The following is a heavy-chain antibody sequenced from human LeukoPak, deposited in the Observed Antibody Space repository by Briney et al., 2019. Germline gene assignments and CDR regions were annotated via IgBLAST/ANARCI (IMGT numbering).Heavy chain of an antibody. J-gene: IGHJ4*02. D-gene: IGHD3-3*01. CDR3: AKGAGSGYSLPFDY. Sequence: PSGTLSLTCTVSGVSISHSYWGWIRQPPGKGLEWIGFVYHSGSTNQNPSLKSRLIISIDTSKNQFSLRLMSVTAADTAVYYCAKGAGSGYSLPFDYWGPGTLVSVSS. CDR1: GVSISHSY. V-gene: IGHV4-59*01. CDR2: VYHSGST.